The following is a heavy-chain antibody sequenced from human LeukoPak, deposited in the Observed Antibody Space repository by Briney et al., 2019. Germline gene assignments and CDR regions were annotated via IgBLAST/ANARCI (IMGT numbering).Heavy chain of an antibody. J-gene: IGHJ3*02. D-gene: IGHD4-17*01. CDR1: GFTFSDYY. CDR2: ISSSGSTK. Sequence: GGSLRLSCAASGFTFSDYYMSWIRQAPGKGLEWVSYISSSGSTKYYADSVKGRFTISRDNAKNSLYLQMNSLRAEDTAVYYCARDPNGDYIGAFDMWGPGTMVTVSS. CDR3: ARDPNGDYIGAFDM. V-gene: IGHV3-11*01.